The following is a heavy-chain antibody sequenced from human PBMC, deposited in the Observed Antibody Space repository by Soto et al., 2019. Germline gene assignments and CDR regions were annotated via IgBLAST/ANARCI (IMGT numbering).Heavy chain of an antibody. CDR1: GDSVTSGDYY. J-gene: IGHJ1*01. Sequence: SETLSPTCSVSGDSVTSGDYYWTWVRQSPGNGLEWMGYGCSSGDTANNQFRSSRRTIFMDTSKNFFSLELHDATAADTAVYYCARGDYLHRSGYYYFQHWGQGTLVTVSS. CDR2: GCSSGDT. D-gene: IGHD3-22*01. V-gene: IGHV4-30-4*01. CDR3: ARGDYLHRSGYYYFQH.